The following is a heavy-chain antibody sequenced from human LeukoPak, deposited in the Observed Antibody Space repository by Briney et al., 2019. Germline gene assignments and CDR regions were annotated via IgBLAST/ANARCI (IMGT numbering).Heavy chain of an antibody. V-gene: IGHV5-51*01. CDR3: ASAAYYGSGSPSFDY. CDR2: IYPGDSDT. Sequence: ASVKVSCKASGGTFSSYAISWVRQMPGKGLEWMGTIYPGDSDTRYSPSFQGQVTISADKSISTAYLQWSSLKASDTAMYYCASAAYYGSGSPSFDYWGQGTLVTVSS. CDR1: GGTFSSYA. D-gene: IGHD3-10*01. J-gene: IGHJ4*02.